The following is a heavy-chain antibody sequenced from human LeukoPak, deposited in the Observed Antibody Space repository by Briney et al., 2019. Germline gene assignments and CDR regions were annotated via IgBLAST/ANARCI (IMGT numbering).Heavy chain of an antibody. CDR3: ARDREEYCSGGSCTNFDY. V-gene: IGHV3-48*03. CDR2: ISSSGSTI. J-gene: IGHJ4*02. Sequence: GGSLRLSCAASGFTFSSYEMNWVRQAPGKGLEWVSYISSSGSTIYYADSVKGRFTISRDNAKNSLYLQMNSLRAEDTAVYYCARDREEYCSGGSCTNFDYWGQGTLVTVSS. CDR1: GFTFSSYE. D-gene: IGHD2-15*01.